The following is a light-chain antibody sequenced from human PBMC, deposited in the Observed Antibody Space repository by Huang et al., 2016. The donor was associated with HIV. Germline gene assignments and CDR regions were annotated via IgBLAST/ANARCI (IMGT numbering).Light chain of an antibody. J-gene: IGKJ1*01. CDR1: QGIGNS. CDR2: ATA. CDR3: QQYHSLPWT. Sequence: DIQMTQSPSSLSASVGDRVTITCRASQGIGNSLAWYQQKPEKAPRLLLYATATLESGVPSRFSGSGSGKHDTLTINTLQPEDIASYYCQQYHSLPWTFGQGTKVEIK. V-gene: IGKV1-NL1*01.